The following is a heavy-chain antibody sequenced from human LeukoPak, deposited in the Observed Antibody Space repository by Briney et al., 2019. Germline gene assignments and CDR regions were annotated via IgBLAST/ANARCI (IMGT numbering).Heavy chain of an antibody. CDR3: VRVRCSGGSCHLIDN. CDR2: INPNGGTT. V-gene: IGHV1-46*01. D-gene: IGHD2-15*01. Sequence: ASVKVSCKASGYPFTRYYIHWLRQAPGQGLEWMGIINPNGGTTAYAQNFQGRVTMTRDTSTNTVFMEVGSLRSEDTAVYHCVRVRCSGGSCHLIDNWGQGTLVTVSS. J-gene: IGHJ4*02. CDR1: GYPFTRYY.